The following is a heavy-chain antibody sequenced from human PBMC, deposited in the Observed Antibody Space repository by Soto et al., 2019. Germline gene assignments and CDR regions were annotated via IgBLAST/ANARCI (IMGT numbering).Heavy chain of an antibody. D-gene: IGHD4-17*01. CDR3: ASKIDYGHYALRYDFDCYFDL. J-gene: IGHJ2*01. V-gene: IGHV1-69*01. CDR2: ISPIFGTA. CDR1: GGTFSSYA. Sequence: QVQLVQSGAEVKKPGSSVKVSCKASGGTFSSYAISWVRQAPGHGLEWMGGISPIFGTANYAQKFQGRVTITADESTSTAYMELSSLRSEDTAVYYCASKIDYGHYALRYDFDCYFDLCGSVTLVTVS.